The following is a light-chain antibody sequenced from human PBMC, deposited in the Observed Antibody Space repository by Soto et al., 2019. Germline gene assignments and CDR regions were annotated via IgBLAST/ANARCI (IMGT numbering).Light chain of an antibody. CDR1: QGIGGW. V-gene: IGKV1-12*01. J-gene: IGKJ1*01. Sequence: DIQMTQSPSSLSASVGDRFAITCRASQGIGGWLAWYQQKPGQAPRLLIYAASTLESGVPSRFSGSGSETDFTLSITSLQPEDFATYYCQQGHTFPWTFGQGTKVDIK. CDR2: AAS. CDR3: QQGHTFPWT.